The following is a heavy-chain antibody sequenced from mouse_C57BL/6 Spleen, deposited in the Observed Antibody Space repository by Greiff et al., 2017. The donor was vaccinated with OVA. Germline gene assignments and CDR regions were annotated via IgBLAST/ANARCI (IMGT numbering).Heavy chain of an antibody. V-gene: IGHV1-62-2*01. CDR2: FYPGSGSI. CDR3: AGHEGYYYGSSPYYFDY. Sequence: QVQLQQSGAELVKPGASVKLSCKASGYTFTEYTIHWVKQRSGQGLEWIGWFYPGSGSIKYNEKFKDKATLTADKSTSTIYMELSRLTSEDSAVYFCAGHEGYYYGSSPYYFDYWGQGTTLTVSS. CDR1: GYTFTEYT. J-gene: IGHJ2*01. D-gene: IGHD1-1*01.